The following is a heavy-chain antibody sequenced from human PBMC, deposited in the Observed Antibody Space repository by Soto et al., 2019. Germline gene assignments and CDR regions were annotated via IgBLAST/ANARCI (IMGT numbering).Heavy chain of an antibody. CDR3: AREGQAPYYYYGMDV. V-gene: IGHV1-18*01. CDR2: ISGYNGNT. Sequence: QVQVVQSGDEVKKPGASVKVSCKASGYTFTNYGFSWVRQAPGQGLEWMGWISGYNGNTKYAEKFKGRVNMTTDTSTRTAHMELRSLRSDDTAVYYCAREGQAPYYYYGMDVWGQGTAVTVSS. CDR1: GYTFTNYG. J-gene: IGHJ6*02.